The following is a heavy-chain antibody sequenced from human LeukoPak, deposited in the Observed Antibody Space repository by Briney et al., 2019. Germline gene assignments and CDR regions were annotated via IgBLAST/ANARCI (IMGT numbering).Heavy chain of an antibody. D-gene: IGHD4-17*01. CDR3: ARRGNSDYGDYTLA. V-gene: IGHV5-51*01. CDR2: IHPGDSDT. J-gene: IGHJ5*02. Sequence: GESLKISCMGSGFTFTRHWIGWVRQVPGKGLEWMGIIHPGDSDTRYSPSFQGQVTISVDKSISTAYLQWSSLKASDTAMYYCARRGNSDYGDYTLAWGQGTLVTVSS. CDR1: GFTFTRHW.